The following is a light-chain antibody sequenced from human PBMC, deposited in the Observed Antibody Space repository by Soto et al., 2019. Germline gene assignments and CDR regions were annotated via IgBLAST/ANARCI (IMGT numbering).Light chain of an antibody. CDR1: QTISTY. CDR2: DAS. J-gene: IGKJ2*01. V-gene: IGKV1-39*01. Sequence: DIQMTQSPTSLSACVGDRVTITCRASQTISTYLNWYQQKPGKAPRLLIYDASSLLSGVPSRFSGCGSGTDFTLTIVSLHPEDFSTYYCQQSDSTPYTFGQGTKVEI. CDR3: QQSDSTPYT.